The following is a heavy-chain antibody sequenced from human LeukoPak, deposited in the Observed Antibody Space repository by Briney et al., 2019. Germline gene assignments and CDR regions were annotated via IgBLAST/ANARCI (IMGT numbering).Heavy chain of an antibody. Sequence: SETLSLTCTVSGGSISSYYWSWIRQPPGKGLEWIGYIYYSGSTNYNPSLKSRVTISVDTSKNQFSLKLSSVTAADTAVYYCARGQQYYYYMDVWGKGTTVTVSS. V-gene: IGHV4-59*01. J-gene: IGHJ6*03. CDR3: ARGQQYYYYMDV. D-gene: IGHD6-13*01. CDR2: IYYSGST. CDR1: GGSISSYY.